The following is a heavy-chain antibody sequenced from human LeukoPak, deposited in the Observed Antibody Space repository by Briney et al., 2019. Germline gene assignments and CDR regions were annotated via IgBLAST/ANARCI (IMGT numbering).Heavy chain of an antibody. J-gene: IGHJ4*02. V-gene: IGHV3-33*06. CDR2: IWYDGNNK. D-gene: IGHD5-18*01. CDR3: AKDWGYTTMVSYYFDY. Sequence: GGSLRLSCAASGFTFSGYGMHWVRQAPDKGLEWVAVIWYDGNNKYYADSVKGRFTISRDNSQNTLYLQMNSLTAEDTAVYYCAKDWGYTTMVSYYFDYWGQGALVTVSS. CDR1: GFTFSGYG.